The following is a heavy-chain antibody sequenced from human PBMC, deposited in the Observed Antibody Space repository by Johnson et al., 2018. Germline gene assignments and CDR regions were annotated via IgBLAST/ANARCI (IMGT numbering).Heavy chain of an antibody. CDR3: AKDFVSGNRIFYPFDI. D-gene: IGHD2-15*01. CDR2: ISGGGGST. Sequence: VQLVQSGGGLVQPGGSLRLSCAASGFTFSSYAMSWVRQAPGKGLEWVSTISGGGGSTYYADSVKGRFTISRDNSKNMLSLQMNSLRADDTAVYYCAKDFVSGNRIFYPFDIWGRGTMVTVSS. CDR1: GFTFSSYA. J-gene: IGHJ3*02. V-gene: IGHV3-23*04.